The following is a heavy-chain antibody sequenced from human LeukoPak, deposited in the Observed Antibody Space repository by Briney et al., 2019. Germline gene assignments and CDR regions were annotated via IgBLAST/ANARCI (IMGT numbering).Heavy chain of an antibody. CDR1: GFTFTNYW. CDR2: IKQDGSEK. J-gene: IGHJ4*02. Sequence: GGSLRLSCAASGFTFTNYWMSWVRQAPGEGLEWVANIKQDGSEKNYVDSVKGRFTISRDNARNSLYLQMNSLWAEDTAVYYCARIGRDYGDYFDYWGQGTLVTVSS. V-gene: IGHV3-7*05. CDR3: ARIGRDYGDYFDY. D-gene: IGHD4-17*01.